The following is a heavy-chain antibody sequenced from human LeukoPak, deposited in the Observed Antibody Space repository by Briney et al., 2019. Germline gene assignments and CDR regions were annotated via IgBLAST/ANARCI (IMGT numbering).Heavy chain of an antibody. D-gene: IGHD3-16*01. V-gene: IGHV4-34*01. Sequence: KTSETLSLTCAVYGGSFSGYYWSWIRQPPRKGLEWIGEINHGGSTNYNPSLKSRVTISVDTSKNQFSLKLNSVTATDTAVYYCARHYGPWGQGTLVTVSS. J-gene: IGHJ4*02. CDR3: ARHYGP. CDR1: GGSFSGYY. CDR2: INHGGST.